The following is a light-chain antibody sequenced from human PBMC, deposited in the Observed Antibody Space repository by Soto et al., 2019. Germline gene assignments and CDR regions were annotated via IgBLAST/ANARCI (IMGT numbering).Light chain of an antibody. CDR3: SSQITISTLV. J-gene: IGLJ2*01. CDR1: SSDVGAYNY. CDR2: DVS. Sequence: QSALTQPASVSGSPGQSITVSCTGTSSDVGAYNYVSWYQQHPGKAPKLMIYDVSNRPSGVSNRFSGSKSGNTASLTISGLQAEDEADYYCSSQITISTLVFGGGTQLTVL. V-gene: IGLV2-14*03.